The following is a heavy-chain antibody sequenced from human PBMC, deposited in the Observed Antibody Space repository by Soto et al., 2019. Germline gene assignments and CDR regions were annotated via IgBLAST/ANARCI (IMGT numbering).Heavy chain of an antibody. J-gene: IGHJ6*02. CDR3: AKRQQRRGVEYYYGMDV. V-gene: IGHV3-23*01. CDR2: ISAIGGST. Sequence: EVQLLESGGGLVQPGGSLRLSCAASGLQFNNYGMNWVRQAPGKGLEWVSGISAIGGSTYYADSVKGRFIISRDNSKNTVFLQMNSLRADDTAIYYCAKRQQRRGVEYYYGMDVWGQGTTVTVSS. CDR1: GLQFNNYG. D-gene: IGHD6-13*01.